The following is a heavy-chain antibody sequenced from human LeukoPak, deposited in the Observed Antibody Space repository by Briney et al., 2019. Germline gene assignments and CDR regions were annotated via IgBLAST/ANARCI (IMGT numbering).Heavy chain of an antibody. J-gene: IGHJ5*02. CDR2: IYYRGTA. CDR3: ARAQYYDFWSGFLNWFDP. D-gene: IGHD3-3*01. CDR1: GGSINSGDNY. Sequence: RPSETLSLTCTVSGGSINSGDNYWSWIRQPPGKGLEWIGYIYYRGTAYYNPSLKSRLTISVDTSKNQFSLKLTSVTPADTAVYYCARAQYYDFWSGFLNWFDPWGQGTLVTVSS. V-gene: IGHV4-30-4*02.